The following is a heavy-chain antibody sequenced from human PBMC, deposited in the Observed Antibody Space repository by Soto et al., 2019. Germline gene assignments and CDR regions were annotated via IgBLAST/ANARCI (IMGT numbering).Heavy chain of an antibody. Sequence: DVQLLESGGGLVKPGGSLRLSCETSGFNFSDYSMSWVRQAPGEGLEWVSFISSSSSFIYNAESVEGRFSVSRDNARNLMYLEMSSLRVEATAIYYCAKDCASGDGFDYWGQGTRVAVSS. CDR2: ISSSSSFI. CDR1: GFNFSDYS. V-gene: IGHV3-21*01. D-gene: IGHD3-10*01. J-gene: IGHJ4*02. CDR3: AKDCASGDGFDY.